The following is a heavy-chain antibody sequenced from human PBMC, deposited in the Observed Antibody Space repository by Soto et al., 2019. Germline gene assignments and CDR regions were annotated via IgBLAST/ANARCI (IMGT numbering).Heavy chain of an antibody. J-gene: IGHJ4*02. CDR2: LSSDGFGA. V-gene: IGHV3-74*03. D-gene: IGHD3-16*01. Sequence: PGESLKISCAASDFSLSPYWMHWVRQVPGRGLEWVARLSSDGFGAAYADSVKGRFFISRDIARNTLSLQMNSLRADDTAVYYCARDLGGPDYWGRGTSVPSPQ. CDR1: DFSLSPYW. CDR3: ARDLGGPDY.